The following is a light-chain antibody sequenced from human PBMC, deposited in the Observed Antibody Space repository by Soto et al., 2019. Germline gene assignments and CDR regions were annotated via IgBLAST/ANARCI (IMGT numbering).Light chain of an antibody. Sequence: QSALTQPRSVSGSPGQSVTISCTGTYSDVGLYDYLSWYQQHPGKAPKLIISDVTKRPSGVPDRFSGSKSGNTASLTISGLQAEDEADYYCCSYAGTYTYVFGSGTKLTV. J-gene: IGLJ1*01. V-gene: IGLV2-11*01. CDR1: YSDVGLYDY. CDR3: CSYAGTYTYV. CDR2: DVT.